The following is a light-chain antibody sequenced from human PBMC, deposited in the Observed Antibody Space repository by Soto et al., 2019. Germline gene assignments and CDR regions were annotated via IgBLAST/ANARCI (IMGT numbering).Light chain of an antibody. J-gene: IGLJ1*01. V-gene: IGLV2-14*01. CDR2: DVS. CDR3: SSYTSSSTQV. Sequence: QSVLTQPASVYGSAGQSITISCTGTSSYVGGYNYVSWYQQHPGKAPKLMIYDVSNRPSGVSNRFSGSKSGNTASLTISGLQAEDEADYYCSSYTSSSTQVFGTGTKVTVL. CDR1: SSYVGGYNY.